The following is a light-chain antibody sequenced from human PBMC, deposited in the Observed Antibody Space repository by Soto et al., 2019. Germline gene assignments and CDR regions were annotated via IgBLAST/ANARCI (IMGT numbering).Light chain of an antibody. Sequence: EIVMTQSPATLSVSPGERATLSCRASQSISTSLAWYQQSPGQAPRLLIYGASTRATGVPARFSGSGSGTDFTLTISSLQSEDFAVYYCQQYNNLPPYTFGQGTKLE. J-gene: IGKJ2*01. CDR2: GAS. CDR1: QSISTS. V-gene: IGKV3-15*01. CDR3: QQYNNLPPYT.